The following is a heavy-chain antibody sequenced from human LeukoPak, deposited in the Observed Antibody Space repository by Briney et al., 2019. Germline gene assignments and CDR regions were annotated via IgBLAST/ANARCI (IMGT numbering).Heavy chain of an antibody. CDR3: ARQGDTASWYFDY. Sequence: GGSLRLSCAASGFTFSYYSMHWARQAPGKGLEWVAVISYDGDNKDYADSVKGQVTISRDNSKSTQYLQMDSLRPGDTAVYYCARQGDTASWYFDYWGQGTLVTVSS. J-gene: IGHJ4*02. V-gene: IGHV3-30-3*01. D-gene: IGHD2-21*02. CDR2: ISYDGDNK. CDR1: GFTFSYYS.